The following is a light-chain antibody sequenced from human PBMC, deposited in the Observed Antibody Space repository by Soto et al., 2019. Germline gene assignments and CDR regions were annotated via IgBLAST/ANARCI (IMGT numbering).Light chain of an antibody. CDR3: QQYGTSEII. V-gene: IGKV3-20*01. CDR1: QSLANSF. Sequence: EIVFTQSPGTPSLSPRERATLSCRASQSLANSFIAWYQQKPGQAPRLLIYDTSSRASGIPDRFSGSGSGTDFTLTISRLETEDFAVFYCQQYGTSEIIFGQGTRLEIK. CDR2: DTS. J-gene: IGKJ5*01.